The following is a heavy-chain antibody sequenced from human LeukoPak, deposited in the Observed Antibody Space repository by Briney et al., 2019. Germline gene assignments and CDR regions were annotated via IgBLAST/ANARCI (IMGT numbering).Heavy chain of an antibody. J-gene: IGHJ4*02. D-gene: IGHD2-21*01. CDR1: GFNFASYA. Sequence: GGSLRLSCAASGFNFASYAMYWVRQAPGRGREWVASISYDGRDKYYVDSVKGRFFISKDSSMSTLYLDMNSLRPEDTALYYCVRDLYSRSPYFDVWGQGTLVTVSS. V-gene: IGHV3-30*03. CDR3: VRDLYSRSPYFDV. CDR2: ISYDGRDK.